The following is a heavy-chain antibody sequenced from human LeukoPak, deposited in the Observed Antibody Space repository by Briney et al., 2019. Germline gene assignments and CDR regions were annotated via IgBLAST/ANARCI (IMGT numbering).Heavy chain of an antibody. CDR2: ISAYNGNR. CDR1: GYIFINYG. Sequence: ASVKVSCKTSGYIFINYGITWVRQAPGQGLEWMGWISAYNGNRNYAQNYRGRVTMTTDTSTSTAYMELRSLRSDDTAVYYCAITSYGARGPFDYWGQGTLVTVSS. D-gene: IGHD4-17*01. J-gene: IGHJ4*02. CDR3: AITSYGARGPFDY. V-gene: IGHV1-18*01.